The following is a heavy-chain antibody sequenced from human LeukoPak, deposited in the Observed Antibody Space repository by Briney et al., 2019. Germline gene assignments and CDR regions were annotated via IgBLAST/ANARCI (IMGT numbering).Heavy chain of an antibody. CDR1: GDSVSSNNAT. D-gene: IGHD3-10*01. V-gene: IGHV6-1*01. Sequence: SQTLSLTCAISGDSVSSNNATWTWLRQSPSRGLEWLGRTYYRSKWSNDYAVSMKSRITINPDTSKNQFSLQLNSVTPEDTAVYYSARGGPFGGFDPWGQGTLVTVSS. J-gene: IGHJ5*02. CDR2: TYYRSKWSN. CDR3: ARGGPFGGFDP.